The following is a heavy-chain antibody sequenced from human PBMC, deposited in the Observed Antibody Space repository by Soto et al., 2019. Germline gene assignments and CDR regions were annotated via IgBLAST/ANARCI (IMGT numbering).Heavy chain of an antibody. Sequence: QVQLVQSGAEVKKPGASVKVSCKASGYTFTSYAMHWVRQAPGQRLEWMGWINAGNGNTKYSQKFQGRVTITRDTAASTAYMELSSLRSEDTAVYYCARGTPPEVRYCSSTSCRTFDYWGQGTLVTVSS. CDR3: ARGTPPEVRYCSSTSCRTFDY. CDR1: GYTFTSYA. V-gene: IGHV1-3*01. CDR2: INAGNGNT. J-gene: IGHJ4*02. D-gene: IGHD2-2*01.